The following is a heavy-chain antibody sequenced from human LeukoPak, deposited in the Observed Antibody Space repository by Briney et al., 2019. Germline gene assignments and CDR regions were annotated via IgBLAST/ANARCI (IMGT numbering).Heavy chain of an antibody. Sequence: GGSLRLSCAASGFTFSSYAMSWVRQAPRKGLEWVSAISGSGGSTYYADSVKGRFTISRDNSKNTLYLQMNSLRAEDTAVYYCAKRGLVVVVNYYYMDVWGKGTTVTVSS. CDR1: GFTFSSYA. J-gene: IGHJ6*03. CDR2: ISGSGGST. D-gene: IGHD2-15*01. CDR3: AKRGLVVVVNYYYMDV. V-gene: IGHV3-23*01.